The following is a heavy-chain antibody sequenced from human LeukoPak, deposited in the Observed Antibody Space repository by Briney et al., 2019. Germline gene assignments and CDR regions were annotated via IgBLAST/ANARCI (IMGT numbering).Heavy chain of an antibody. CDR1: GYTFTRYG. CDR3: ARGGLGVVVATTPSTTPGLLHWLDP. CDR2: ISAYIGNT. Sequence: ASVKVSCKASGYTFTRYGISWVRQATGQPLEWMGWISAYIGNTKHAQKVLARVTRTANTSTSTAYMEPGSLSSDATAVNSVARGGLGVVVATTPSTTPGLLHWLDPWGEGTLVSVSS. V-gene: IGHV1-18*01. J-gene: IGHJ5*02. D-gene: IGHD2-15*01.